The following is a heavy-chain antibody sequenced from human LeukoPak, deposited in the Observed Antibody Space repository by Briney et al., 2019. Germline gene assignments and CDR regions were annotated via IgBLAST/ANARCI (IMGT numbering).Heavy chain of an antibody. V-gene: IGHV3-74*01. J-gene: IGHJ4*02. D-gene: IGHD1-26*01. CDR3: VRDNRSYNFDY. CDR2: IKSDGSST. Sequence: GGSLRLSCAASGFTFSRYWMHWVRQAPGKGLVWVLCIKSDGSSTSIADSAKGRFTISRDNAKNTAYLQMNSLRAEDTAVYYCVRDNRSYNFDYWGQGTLVTVSS. CDR1: GFTFSRYW.